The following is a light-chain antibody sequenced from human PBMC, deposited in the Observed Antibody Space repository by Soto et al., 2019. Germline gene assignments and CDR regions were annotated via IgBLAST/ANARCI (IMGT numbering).Light chain of an antibody. V-gene: IGKV3-20*01. CDR2: GAS. Sequence: EIVLTQSPGILSSSPGERATLSCRASQSVSNDFLAWYQQKPGQAPRLLIYGASTRATDVPDRFSGSGSGADFTLTISRLEPEDFAVYYCQQYGSSPPRTFGQGTKVE. J-gene: IGKJ1*01. CDR1: QSVSNDF. CDR3: QQYGSSPPRT.